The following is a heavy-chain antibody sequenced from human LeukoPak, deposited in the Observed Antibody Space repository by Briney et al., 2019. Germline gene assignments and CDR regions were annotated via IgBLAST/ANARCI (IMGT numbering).Heavy chain of an antibody. Sequence: PSETLSLTCTVSGGSISSYYWSWIRQPPGKGVEWIGYIYYSGSTNYNPSLKSRVTISVDTSKNQFSLKLSSVTAADTAVYYCARGDCGGDCWLDYWGQGTLVTVSS. CDR3: ARGDCGGDCWLDY. V-gene: IGHV4-59*01. CDR2: IYYSGST. J-gene: IGHJ4*02. CDR1: GGSISSYY. D-gene: IGHD2-21*02.